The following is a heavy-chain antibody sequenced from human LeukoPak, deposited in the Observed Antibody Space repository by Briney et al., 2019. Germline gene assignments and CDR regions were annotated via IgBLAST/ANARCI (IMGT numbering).Heavy chain of an antibody. Sequence: GGSLRLSCAASGFTFDDYAMHWVRQAPGKGLEWVSFISGDGGSTYYADSVKGRFTISRDNSKNSLYLQMNSLRTEDTALYYCAKVLEYYDILTGYYTVYFDYWGQGTLVTVSS. V-gene: IGHV3-43*02. D-gene: IGHD3-9*01. CDR3: AKVLEYYDILTGYYTVYFDY. CDR1: GFTFDDYA. J-gene: IGHJ4*02. CDR2: ISGDGGST.